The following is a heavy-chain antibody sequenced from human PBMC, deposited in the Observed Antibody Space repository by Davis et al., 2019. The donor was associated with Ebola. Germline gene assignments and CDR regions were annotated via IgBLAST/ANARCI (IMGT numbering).Heavy chain of an antibody. CDR1: GFTFSSYG. D-gene: IGHD6-6*01. V-gene: IGHV4-34*08. CDR3: AVRSIAARPLDY. CDR2: INHSGST. Sequence: GSLRLSCAASGFTFSSYGMHWVRQAPGKGLEWIGEINHSGSTNYNPSLKSRVTISVDTSKNQFSLKLSSVTAADTAVYYCAVRSIAARPLDYWGQGTLVTVSS. J-gene: IGHJ4*02.